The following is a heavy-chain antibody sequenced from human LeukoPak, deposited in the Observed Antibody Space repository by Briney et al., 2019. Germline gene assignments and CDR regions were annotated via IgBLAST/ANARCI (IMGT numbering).Heavy chain of an antibody. D-gene: IGHD1-26*01. CDR2: ISGSGGST. V-gene: IGHV3-23*01. CDR3: AKDASGSYCSDY. CDR1: GSTFSSYA. Sequence: GESLRLSCAASGSTFSSYAMSWVRQAPGKGLEWVSAISGSGGSTYYADSVKGRFTISRDNSKNTLYLQMNSLRAEDTAVYYCAKDASGSYCSDYWGQGTLVTVSS. J-gene: IGHJ4*02.